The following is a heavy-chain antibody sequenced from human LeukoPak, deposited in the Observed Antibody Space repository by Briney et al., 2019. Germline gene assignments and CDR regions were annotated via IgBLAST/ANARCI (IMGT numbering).Heavy chain of an antibody. D-gene: IGHD3-22*01. CDR1: GFTFSSYS. J-gene: IGHJ5*02. V-gene: IGHV3-21*01. CDR2: ISSSSSYI. CDR3: ARDSSSTYYSDSSATRFDP. Sequence: GGSLRLSCAASGFTFSSYSMNWVRQAPGKGLEWVSSISSSSSYIYYADSVKGRFTISRDNAKNSLYLQMNSLRAEDTAVYYCARDSSSTYYSDSSATRFDPWGRGTLVTVSS.